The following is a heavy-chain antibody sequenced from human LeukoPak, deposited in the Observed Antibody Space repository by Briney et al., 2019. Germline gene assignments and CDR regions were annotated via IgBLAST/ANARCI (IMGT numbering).Heavy chain of an antibody. CDR1: GFTFSRYG. J-gene: IGHJ4*02. V-gene: IGHV3-23*01. Sequence: GGSLRLSCAASGFTFSRYGMSWVRQAPGKGLEWVSAISGSGGSTYYADSVKGRFTISRDNSKNTLYLQMNSLRAEDTAVYYCAKSGYSSSWFDYWGQGTLVTVSS. D-gene: IGHD6-13*01. CDR3: AKSGYSSSWFDY. CDR2: ISGSGGST.